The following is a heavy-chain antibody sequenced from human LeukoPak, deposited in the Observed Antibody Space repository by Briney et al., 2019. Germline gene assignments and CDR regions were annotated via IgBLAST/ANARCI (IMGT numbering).Heavy chain of an antibody. Sequence: GGSLRLSCAASGFTFSTYSVNWVRQAPGKGLQWVSSISSSSSTIYYADSVKGRFTISRDNAKNSLYLQMNSLRAEDTAVYYCAREDGSGWSPAGYGMDVWGQGTTVTVSS. CDR2: ISSSSSTI. J-gene: IGHJ6*02. D-gene: IGHD6-19*01. CDR1: GFTFSTYS. V-gene: IGHV3-48*01. CDR3: AREDGSGWSPAGYGMDV.